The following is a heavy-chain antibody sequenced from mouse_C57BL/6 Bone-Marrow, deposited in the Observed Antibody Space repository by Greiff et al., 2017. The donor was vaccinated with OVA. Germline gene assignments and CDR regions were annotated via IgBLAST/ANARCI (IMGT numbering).Heavy chain of an antibody. J-gene: IGHJ3*01. V-gene: IGHV1-50*01. CDR3: AGTGAY. CDR1: GYTFTSYW. CDR2: IDPSDSYT. D-gene: IGHD4-1*01. Sequence: VQLQQPGAEHVKPGASVKLSCKASGYTFTSYWMQWVKQRPGQGLEWIGEIDPSDSYTNYNQKFKGKATLTVDTSSSTAYMQLSSLTSEDSAVYYCAGTGAYWGQGTLVTVSA.